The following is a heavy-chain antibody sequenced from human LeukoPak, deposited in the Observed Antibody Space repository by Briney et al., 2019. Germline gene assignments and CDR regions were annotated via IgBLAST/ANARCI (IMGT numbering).Heavy chain of an antibody. CDR1: GFTFSSYG. V-gene: IGHV3-33*01. J-gene: IGHJ4*02. CDR2: IWYDGSNK. Sequence: GGSLRLSCAASGFTFSSYGMHWVRQAPGKGLEWVAVIWYDGSNKYYADSVKGRFTISRDNSKNMLYLQMNSLRAEDTAVYYCARESQPDYGYPWGVNLDYWGQGTLVTVSS. D-gene: IGHD3-10*01. CDR3: ARESQPDYGYPWGVNLDY.